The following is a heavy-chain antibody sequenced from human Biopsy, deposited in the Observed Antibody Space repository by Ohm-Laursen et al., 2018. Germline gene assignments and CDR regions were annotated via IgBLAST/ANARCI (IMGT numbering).Heavy chain of an antibody. CDR3: ARWETTLGRSLDS. CDR2: IYSDGNT. CDR1: GFTVSDNH. J-gene: IGHJ4*02. V-gene: IGHV3-53*01. D-gene: IGHD1-26*01. Sequence: SLRLSCTASGFTVSDNHISWIRQAPGKGLQWVSLIYSDGNTYYADSVKGRFTISRDIPRNTLYLQMNSLRADDTAVYFCARWETTLGRSLDSWGQGTLVAVSS.